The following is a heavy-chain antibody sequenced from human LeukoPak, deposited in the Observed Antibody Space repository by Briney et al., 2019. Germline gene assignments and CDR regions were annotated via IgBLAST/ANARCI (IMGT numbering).Heavy chain of an antibody. CDR2: IKSKIDGGTT. CDR1: GSTFSNVF. D-gene: IGHD1-1*01. V-gene: IGHV3-15*07. Sequence: PGGSLRLSCAASGSTFSNVFMNWVRQAPGKGPEWVGRIKSKIDGGTTDYAAPVKGRFTISRDDSKNTLYLQMNSLKTEDTAVYYCSYGANFYFDLWGRGTLVTVSS. CDR3: SYGANFYFDL. J-gene: IGHJ2*01.